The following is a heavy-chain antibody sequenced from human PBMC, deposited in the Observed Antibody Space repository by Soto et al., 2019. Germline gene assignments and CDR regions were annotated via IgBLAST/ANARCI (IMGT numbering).Heavy chain of an antibody. Sequence: SQTLSLTCAISGDSVSSNSASWNLIRQSPSRGFEWLGRTYYRSKWFTDYAVSVKSRITINPDTSKNQFSLQLNSVTPDDTAVYYCTRESMSGWSDFWGQGTLVTVYS. J-gene: IGHJ4*02. CDR3: TRESMSGWSDF. CDR2: TYYRSKWFT. D-gene: IGHD6-19*01. V-gene: IGHV6-1*01. CDR1: GDSVSSNSAS.